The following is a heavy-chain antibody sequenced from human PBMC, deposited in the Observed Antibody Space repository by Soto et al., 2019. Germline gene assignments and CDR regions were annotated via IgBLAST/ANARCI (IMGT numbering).Heavy chain of an antibody. J-gene: IGHJ6*02. CDR2: IYHSGST. V-gene: IGHV4-30-2*01. CDR3: HARGPLPTEGNGEYYYYGMDV. Sequence: QLQLQESGSGLVKPSQTLSLTCAVSGGSISSGGYSWSWIQQPPGKGLEWIGYIYHSGSTYYNPSLKSRVTISVDRSKNQFSLKLSPVTAADTAVYSCHARGPLPTEGNGEYYYYGMDVWGQGTTVTVSS. CDR1: GGSISSGGYS. D-gene: IGHD1-26*01.